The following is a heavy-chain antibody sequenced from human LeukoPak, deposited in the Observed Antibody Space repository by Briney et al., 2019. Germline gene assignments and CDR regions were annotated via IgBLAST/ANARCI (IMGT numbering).Heavy chain of an antibody. Sequence: GGSLRLSCAASGFTFSSYGMHWVRQAPGKGQEYVSAITNNGGRTYYADSVKGRFTISRDNSKNTLYLQMGSLRVEDMAVYYCARASSTGPPDYWGQGTLVTVSS. CDR1: GFTFSSYG. CDR3: ARASSTGPPDY. D-gene: IGHD1-14*01. V-gene: IGHV3-64*02. J-gene: IGHJ4*02. CDR2: ITNNGGRT.